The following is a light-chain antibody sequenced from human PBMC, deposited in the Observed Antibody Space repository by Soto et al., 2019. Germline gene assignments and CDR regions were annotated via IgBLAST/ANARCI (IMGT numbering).Light chain of an antibody. CDR2: DDD. V-gene: IGLV1-51*01. CDR3: GSWDSSLSAYV. CDR1: SSNIGGNS. J-gene: IGLJ1*01. Sequence: QSVLTQPPSLSAAPGQRVTISCSGSSSNIGGNSVSWYQQLPGTAPKLLIYDDDTRPSGIPDRFSGSKSGTSATLGITGFQTGDEAEHYCGSWDSSLSAYVFGTGTKVTVL.